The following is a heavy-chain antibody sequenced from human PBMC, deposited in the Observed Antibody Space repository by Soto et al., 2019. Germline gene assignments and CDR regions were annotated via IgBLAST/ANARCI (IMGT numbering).Heavy chain of an antibody. Sequence: QPGGSLRLSCAASGFTFSSYGMHWVRQAPGKGLEWVAVISYDGSNKYYADSVKGRFTISRDNSKNTLYLQMNSLRAEDTAVYYCAKDQGSSSSDYYYYYGMDVWGQGTTVTVSS. V-gene: IGHV3-30*18. CDR1: GFTFSSYG. J-gene: IGHJ6*02. D-gene: IGHD6-6*01. CDR2: ISYDGSNK. CDR3: AKDQGSSSSDYYYYYGMDV.